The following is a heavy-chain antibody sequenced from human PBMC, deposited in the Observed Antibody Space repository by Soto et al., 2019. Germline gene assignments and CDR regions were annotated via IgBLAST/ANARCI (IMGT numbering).Heavy chain of an antibody. CDR1: GGSISTGGYY. V-gene: IGHV4-31*03. D-gene: IGHD3-10*02. J-gene: IGHJ4*02. Sequence: SETLSLTCTVSGGSISTGGYYWNWIRQHPGKGLEWIGYFYYSGSTYYNPSLKSRVTISVNTSKNQFSLKLSSVTAADTVVYYCARRLFLCGQGTPVPVSS. CDR3: ARRLFL. CDR2: FYYSGST.